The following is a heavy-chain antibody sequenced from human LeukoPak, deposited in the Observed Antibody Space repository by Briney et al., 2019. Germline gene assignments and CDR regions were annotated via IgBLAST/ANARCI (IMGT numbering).Heavy chain of an antibody. Sequence: SETLSLTCTVSGDSISSSYWSWIRQPPGKGLEWIGYFYYSGSANYNPSLMSRVSISVDTSRNQFSLTLISVTAADTAIYYCARQAIAYSSSWFDYWGQGALDTVSS. J-gene: IGHJ4*02. CDR2: FYYSGSA. CDR3: ARQAIAYSSSWFDY. CDR1: GDSISSSY. V-gene: IGHV4-59*08. D-gene: IGHD6-13*01.